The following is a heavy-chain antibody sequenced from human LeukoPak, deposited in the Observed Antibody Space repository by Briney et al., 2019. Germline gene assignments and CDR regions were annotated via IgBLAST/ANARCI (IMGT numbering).Heavy chain of an antibody. CDR2: ISSSSSYI. Sequence: GGSLRLSCAASGFSFSSYGMHWVRQAPGKGLEWVSSISSSSSYIYYADSVKGRFTISRDNAKNSLYLQMNSLRAEDTAVYYCARIWVTVVDYWGQGTLVTVSS. V-gene: IGHV3-21*01. J-gene: IGHJ4*02. D-gene: IGHD2-21*02. CDR3: ARIWVTVVDY. CDR1: GFSFSSYG.